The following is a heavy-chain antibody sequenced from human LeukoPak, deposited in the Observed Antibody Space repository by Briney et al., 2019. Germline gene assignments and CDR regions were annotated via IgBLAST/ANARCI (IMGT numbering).Heavy chain of an antibody. CDR2: VYYIGTT. Sequence: PSETLSLTCIVSGGSVSSPDSYWSWIRQPPGKGLEWIGNVYYIGTTSYNSSLKSRVTISVDTSKNQFSLEVTSVSAADTAVYYCAKNTSSSPWFDHWGQGTLVTVSS. J-gene: IGHJ5*02. CDR3: AKNTSSSPWFDH. D-gene: IGHD6-6*01. CDR1: GGSVSSPDSY. V-gene: IGHV4-61*08.